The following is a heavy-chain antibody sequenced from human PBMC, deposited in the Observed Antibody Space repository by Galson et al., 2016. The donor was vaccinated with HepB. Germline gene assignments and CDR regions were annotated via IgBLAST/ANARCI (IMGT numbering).Heavy chain of an antibody. V-gene: IGHV1-18*01. CDR1: GYTFTNYG. D-gene: IGHD3-3*01. Sequence: SVKVSCKASGYTFTNYGINWVRQAPGQGLEWMGWISAYNGNTVYAQKLQGRVTMTTDTSTSTAYMELRSLRSDDTAVYYCARDLEHYDFWSGYYKCLDYWGQGTLVTVSS. J-gene: IGHJ4*02. CDR3: ARDLEHYDFWSGYYKCLDY. CDR2: ISAYNGNT.